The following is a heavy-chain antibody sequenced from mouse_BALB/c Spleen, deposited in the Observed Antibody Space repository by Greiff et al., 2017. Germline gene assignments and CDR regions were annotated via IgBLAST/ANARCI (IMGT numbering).Heavy chain of an antibody. Sequence: VQLKESGPGLVKPSQSLSLTCTVTGYSITSDYAWNWIRQFPGNKLEWMGYISYSGSTSYNPSLKSRISITRDTSKNQFFLQLNSVTTEDTATYYCARRRASDGMDYWGQGTSVTVSS. CDR2: ISYSGST. J-gene: IGHJ4*01. V-gene: IGHV3-2*02. CDR1: GYSITSDYA. D-gene: IGHD3-3*01. CDR3: ARRRASDGMDY.